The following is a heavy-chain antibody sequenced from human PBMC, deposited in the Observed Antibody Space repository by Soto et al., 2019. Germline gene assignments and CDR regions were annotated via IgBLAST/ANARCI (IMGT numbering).Heavy chain of an antibody. D-gene: IGHD4-17*01. V-gene: IGHV4-59*08. J-gene: IGHJ4*02. CDR2: IYYSGST. CDR3: ATWRGYDYGPYYFDY. CDR1: GGSISSYY. Sequence: KPSETLSLTCTVSGGSISSYYWSWVRQPPGKGLEWIGYIYYSGSTNYNPSLKSRVTISVDTSKNQFSLKLSSVTAADTAVYYCATWRGYDYGPYYFDYWGQGTLVTVSS.